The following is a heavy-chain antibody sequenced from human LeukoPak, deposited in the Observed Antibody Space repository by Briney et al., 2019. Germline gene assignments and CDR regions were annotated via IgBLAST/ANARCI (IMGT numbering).Heavy chain of an antibody. CDR3: ARVTGIAAAGRESFDY. Sequence: SETLSLTCAVYGGSFRGYYWSWIRQHPGKGLEWIGYIYYSGSTYYNPSLKSRVTISVDTSKNQFSLKLSSVTAADTAVYYCARVTGIAAAGRESFDYWGQGTLVTVSS. CDR1: GGSFRGYY. D-gene: IGHD6-13*01. J-gene: IGHJ4*02. CDR2: IYYSGST. V-gene: IGHV4-31*11.